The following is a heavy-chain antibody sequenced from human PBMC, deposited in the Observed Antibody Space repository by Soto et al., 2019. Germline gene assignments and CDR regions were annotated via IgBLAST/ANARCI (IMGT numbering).Heavy chain of an antibody. CDR2: IGGSGGST. Sequence: GGSLRLSCAASGFTFSNYAMSWVRQAPGKGLEWVSNIGGSGGSTYYADSVKGRFTISRDNTKKTLYLQMNSLRAEDSAVYYCAKRLWGGAFDIWGQGTMVTVSS. CDR3: AKRLWGGAFDI. CDR1: GFTFSNYA. J-gene: IGHJ3*02. D-gene: IGHD5-18*01. V-gene: IGHV3-23*01.